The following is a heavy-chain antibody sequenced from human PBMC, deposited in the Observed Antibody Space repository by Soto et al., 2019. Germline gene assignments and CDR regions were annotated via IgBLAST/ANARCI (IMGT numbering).Heavy chain of an antibody. V-gene: IGHV3-15*07. CDR2: VKSKTDGGTT. CDR3: TTDSYITNIIVRFDY. Sequence: PGGSLRLSCAASGFIFSNAWINWVRQAPGKGLEWVGRVKSKTDGGTTDFAAPVKGRFAISRDDSKNMVYLEMNSLKTEDTAIYYCTTDSYITNIIVRFDYWGHRTPVTVSS. CDR1: GFIFSNAW. J-gene: IGHJ4*01. D-gene: IGHD1-26*01.